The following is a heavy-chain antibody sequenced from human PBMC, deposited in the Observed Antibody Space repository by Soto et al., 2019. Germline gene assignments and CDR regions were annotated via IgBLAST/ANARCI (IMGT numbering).Heavy chain of an antibody. CDR1: GYTLTELS. D-gene: IGHD3-3*01. Sequence: GASVKVSCKVSGYTLTELSMHWVRQAPGKGLDWMGGFDPEDGETIYAQKFQGRVTMTEDTSTDTAYMELSSLRSEDTAVYYCATNVLRFLEWLLAQGAFDIWGQGTMVTVSS. CDR2: FDPEDGET. V-gene: IGHV1-24*01. J-gene: IGHJ3*02. CDR3: ATNVLRFLEWLLAQGAFDI.